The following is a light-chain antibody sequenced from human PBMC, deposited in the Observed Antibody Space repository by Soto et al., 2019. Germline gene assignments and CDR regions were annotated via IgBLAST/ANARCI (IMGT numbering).Light chain of an antibody. Sequence: EFVLTQSPATLSLSPGERAILSCRASQSVAGSLAWYQQKPGQAPRLLIYDISTRAAAIPARFSGSGSGTDFTLTVSSLEPEDFALYYCQQRSNRITVGQGTRREIK. CDR1: QSVAGS. CDR3: QQRSNRIT. CDR2: DIS. J-gene: IGKJ5*01. V-gene: IGKV3-11*01.